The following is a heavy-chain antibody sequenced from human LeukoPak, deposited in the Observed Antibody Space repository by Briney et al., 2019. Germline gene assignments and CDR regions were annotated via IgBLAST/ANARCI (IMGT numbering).Heavy chain of an antibody. CDR1: GFTFSNYS. CDR2: VVGSGGGT. J-gene: IGHJ5*02. D-gene: IGHD6-13*01. V-gene: IGHV3-23*01. Sequence: GGSLGLSCAASGFTFSNYSMTWVRQGPGKGLEWVSTVVGSGGGTFYADSVKGRFTMSRDNSKNTLYLQMSSLRAEDTAVYYCARGKAAGQVDLFDPWGQGTLVTVSS. CDR3: ARGKAAGQVDLFDP.